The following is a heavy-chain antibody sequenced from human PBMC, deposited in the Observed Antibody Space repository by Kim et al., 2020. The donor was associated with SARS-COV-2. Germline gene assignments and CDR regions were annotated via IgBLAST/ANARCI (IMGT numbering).Heavy chain of an antibody. J-gene: IGHJ1*01. CDR2: IYYTGNT. V-gene: IGHV4-61*01. D-gene: IGHD3-3*01. Sequence: SETLSLTCIVSGGSVSSGRDYWTWIRQPPGKGLEWIGYIYYTGNTNYNPSLKSRVTILLDTSKNQFSLKLNSVTAADTAVYFCARSSYVIGGYYSGSYF. CDR1: GGSVSSGRDY. CDR3: ARSSYVIGGYYSGSYF.